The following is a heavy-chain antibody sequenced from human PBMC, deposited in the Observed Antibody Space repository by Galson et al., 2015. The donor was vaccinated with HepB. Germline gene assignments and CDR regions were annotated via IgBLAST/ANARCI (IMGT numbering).Heavy chain of an antibody. V-gene: IGHV1-69*13. CDR1: GGTFSSYA. CDR3: ARDQEMVTYMGGGFDP. Sequence: SVKVSCKASGGTFSSYAISWVRQAPGQGLEWMGGIIPIFGTANYAQKFQGRVTITADESTSTAYMELSSLRSEDTAVYYCARDQEMVTYMGGGFDPWGQGTLVTVSS. CDR2: IIPIFGTA. D-gene: IGHD5-24*01. J-gene: IGHJ5*02.